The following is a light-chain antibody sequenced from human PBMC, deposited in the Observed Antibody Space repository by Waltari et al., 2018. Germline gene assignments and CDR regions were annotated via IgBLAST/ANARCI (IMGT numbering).Light chain of an antibody. CDR3: SSRTNSITWV. J-gene: IGLJ3*02. CDR1: SSDFGANTY. V-gene: IGLV2-14*03. Sequence: QSALTQPASVSGSPGQSITISCTATSSDFGANTYVSWYQQHPDKAPKVVIYDVTERPSGVSNRFSGSKSGSTASLTISGLQTEDEAGYYCSSRTNSITWVFGGGTKVTVL. CDR2: DVT.